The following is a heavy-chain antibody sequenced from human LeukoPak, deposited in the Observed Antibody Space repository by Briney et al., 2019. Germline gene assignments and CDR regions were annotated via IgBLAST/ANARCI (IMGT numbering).Heavy chain of an antibody. CDR2: IYWDDDK. V-gene: IGHV2-5*02. D-gene: IGHD4-17*01. Sequence: SGPTLVNPTQTLTLTCTFSGFSLSTSGVGVXXXXXXXXXXLEWLALIYWDDDKRYSPSLKSRLTITKDTSKNQVVLTMTNMDPVDTATYYCAHNYGDLFDYWGQGTLVTVSS. CDR3: AHNYGDLFDY. CDR1: GFSLSTSGVG. J-gene: IGHJ4*02.